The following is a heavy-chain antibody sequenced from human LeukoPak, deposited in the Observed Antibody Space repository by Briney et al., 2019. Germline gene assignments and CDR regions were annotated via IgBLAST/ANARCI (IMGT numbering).Heavy chain of an antibody. CDR3: ARARGAEAIDY. Sequence: SETLSLTCTVSGGSISSYYWCWIRQPPGKGLEWIGYIYYSGSTNYNPSLKSRVTISVDTSKNQFSLKLSSVTAADTAVYYCARARGAEAIDYWSQGTPVTVSS. D-gene: IGHD6-25*01. CDR2: IYYSGST. CDR1: GGSISSYY. V-gene: IGHV4-59*01. J-gene: IGHJ4*02.